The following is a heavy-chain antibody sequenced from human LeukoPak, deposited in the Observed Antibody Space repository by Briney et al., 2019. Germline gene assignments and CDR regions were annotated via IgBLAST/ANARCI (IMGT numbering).Heavy chain of an antibody. D-gene: IGHD5-12*01. CDR3: ARAPGDSGYDWVYYFDY. CDR2: IYYSGST. Sequence: PSETLSLTCTVSGGSISRGGYYWSWIRQHPGKGLEWIGYIYYSGSTYYNPSLKSRVTISVDTSKNQFSLKLSSVTAADTAVYYCARAPGDSGYDWVYYFDYWGQGTLVTVSS. V-gene: IGHV4-31*03. J-gene: IGHJ4*02. CDR1: GGSISRGGYY.